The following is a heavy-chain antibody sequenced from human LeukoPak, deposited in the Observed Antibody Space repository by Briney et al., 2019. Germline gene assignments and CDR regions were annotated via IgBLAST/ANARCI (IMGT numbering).Heavy chain of an antibody. CDR3: ASLGWFGDPHY. Sequence: KTSETLSLTCAVYGGSFSDYNWSWIRQPPGKGLEWIGSIYYSGSTNYNPSLKSRVTISVDTSKNQFSLKLSSVTAADTAVYYCASLGWFGDPHYWGQGTLVTVSS. V-gene: IGHV4-34*01. CDR1: GGSFSDYN. CDR2: IYYSGST. J-gene: IGHJ4*02. D-gene: IGHD3-10*01.